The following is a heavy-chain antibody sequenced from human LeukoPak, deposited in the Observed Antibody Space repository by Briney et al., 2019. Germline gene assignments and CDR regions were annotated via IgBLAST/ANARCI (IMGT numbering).Heavy chain of an antibody. J-gene: IGHJ5*02. V-gene: IGHV1-69*13. CDR1: GGTFSSYG. CDR3: ARVSGSYSGGGNWFAP. Sequence: ASVKVSCKAAGGTFSSYGISWVRQAPGQGREWVGGSIPIFTTADYAQKFQGRVTITADESTSTAYMDMSSLRSEDTAVYYCARVSGSYSGGGNWFAPWGQGTLVTVSS. D-gene: IGHD3-10*01. CDR2: SIPIFTTA.